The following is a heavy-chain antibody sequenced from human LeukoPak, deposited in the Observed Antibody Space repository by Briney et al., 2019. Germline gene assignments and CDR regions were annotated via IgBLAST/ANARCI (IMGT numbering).Heavy chain of an antibody. J-gene: IGHJ4*02. Sequence: GGSLRLSCAASGFTFSNYGMHWVRQAPGKGLEWVAFIRYDGSNKYYADSVKGRFTISRDNSKNTLYLQMNSLRAEDTAVYYCAKPMVRGVIITHHFDYWGQGTLVTVSS. D-gene: IGHD3-10*01. CDR2: IRYDGSNK. V-gene: IGHV3-30*02. CDR1: GFTFSNYG. CDR3: AKPMVRGVIITHHFDY.